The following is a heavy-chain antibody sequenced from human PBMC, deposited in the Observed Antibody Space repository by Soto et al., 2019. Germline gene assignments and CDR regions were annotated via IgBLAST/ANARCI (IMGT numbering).Heavy chain of an antibody. Sequence: GGSLRLSCAASGFNFDNYYMAWVRQAPGKGLGWVANIKKDESGSNYVDSLKGRFTISRDNAKNSLYLQMNNLRAEDSGVYFCARDTTGILDYWGQGTLVTVSS. V-gene: IGHV3-7*01. J-gene: IGHJ4*02. D-gene: IGHD1-1*01. CDR1: GFNFDNYY. CDR3: ARDTTGILDY. CDR2: IKKDESGS.